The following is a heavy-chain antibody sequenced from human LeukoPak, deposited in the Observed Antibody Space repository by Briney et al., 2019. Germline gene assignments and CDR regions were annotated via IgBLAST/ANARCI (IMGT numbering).Heavy chain of an antibody. J-gene: IGHJ5*02. D-gene: IGHD5-24*01. V-gene: IGHV3-15*07. Sequence: GGSLRLSCAASGFTFTNAWMNWVRQAPGKGLEWVGHIKSKPSGGTIDYAAPVKDRFTISRDDSKNTLYLQMNSLRTEDTAVYYCVRWSRSLWFDPWGQGTLVTVSS. CDR1: GFTFTNAW. CDR2: IKSKPSGGTI. CDR3: VRWSRSLWFDP.